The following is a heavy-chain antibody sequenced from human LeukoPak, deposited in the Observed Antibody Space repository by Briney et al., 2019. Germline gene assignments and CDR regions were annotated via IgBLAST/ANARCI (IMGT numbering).Heavy chain of an antibody. J-gene: IGHJ3*02. CDR3: ARSSAYQPLPDLDAFDI. V-gene: IGHV3-74*01. D-gene: IGHD2-2*01. Sequence: GGSLRLSCAASGFTFSSYWMHWVRQTPGKGLMWVARIKSDGSTIYADSVQGRFTISRDNAKNSLYLQMNSLRAEDTAVYYCARSSAYQPLPDLDAFDIWGQGTMVTVSS. CDR2: IKSDGST. CDR1: GFTFSSYW.